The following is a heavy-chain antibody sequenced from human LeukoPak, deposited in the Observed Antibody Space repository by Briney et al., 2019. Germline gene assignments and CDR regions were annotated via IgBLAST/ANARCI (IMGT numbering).Heavy chain of an antibody. Sequence: GGSLRLSCAASGFTFSSYWMSWVRQAPGKGLEWVANIKQDGSEKYYADSVKGRFIISRGNSKNTLYLQMSSVRAEDTAVYYCANENGGPDYWGQGTLVTVSS. V-gene: IGHV3-7*01. D-gene: IGHD3-10*01. CDR2: IKQDGSEK. CDR1: GFTFSSYW. CDR3: ANENGGPDY. J-gene: IGHJ4*02.